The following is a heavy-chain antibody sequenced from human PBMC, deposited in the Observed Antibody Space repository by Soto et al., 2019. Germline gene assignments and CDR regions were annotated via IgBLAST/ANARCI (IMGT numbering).Heavy chain of an antibody. CDR3: AKDPDGSGWYGFYYYYGMDV. J-gene: IGHJ6*02. D-gene: IGHD6-19*01. Sequence: GSLRLSCAASGFTFSSYGMHWVRQAPGKGLEWVAVISYDGSNKYYADSVKGRFTISRDNSKNTLYLQMNSLRAEDTAVYYCAKDPDGSGWYGFYYYYGMDVWGQGTTVTVSS. V-gene: IGHV3-30*18. CDR2: ISYDGSNK. CDR1: GFTFSSYG.